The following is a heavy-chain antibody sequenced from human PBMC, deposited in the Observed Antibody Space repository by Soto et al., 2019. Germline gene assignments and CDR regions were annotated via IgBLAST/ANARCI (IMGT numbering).Heavy chain of an antibody. CDR3: AKASGGMDV. CDR2: ISYDGSNK. D-gene: IGHD6-25*01. J-gene: IGHJ6*02. Sequence: QVQLVESGGGVVQPGRSLRLSCAASGFTFSSYGMHWVRQAPGKGLEWVAVISYDGSNKYYADSVKGRFTISRDNSKNTLYLQTNSLRAEDTAVYYCAKASGGMDVWGQGTTVTVSS. V-gene: IGHV3-30*18. CDR1: GFTFSSYG.